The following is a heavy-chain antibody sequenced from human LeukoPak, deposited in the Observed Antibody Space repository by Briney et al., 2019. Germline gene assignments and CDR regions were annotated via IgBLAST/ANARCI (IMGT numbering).Heavy chain of an antibody. CDR3: AKDRLFLDAFDI. CDR1: GFTFSSYA. J-gene: IGHJ3*02. Sequence: GGSLRLSCAASGFTFSSYAMSWVRQAPGKGLEWVSAISGSGGSTYYADSVKGRFTVSRDNSKNTLYLQMNSLRAEDTAVYYCAKDRLFLDAFDIWGQGTMVTVSS. D-gene: IGHD2-21*02. V-gene: IGHV3-23*01. CDR2: ISGSGGST.